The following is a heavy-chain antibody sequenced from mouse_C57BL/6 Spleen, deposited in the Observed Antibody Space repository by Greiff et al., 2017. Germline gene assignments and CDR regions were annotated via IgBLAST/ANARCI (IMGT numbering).Heavy chain of an antibody. CDR3: ARSSSSYWYFDV. CDR1: GFTFSDYY. CDR2: INYDGSST. D-gene: IGHD1-1*01. J-gene: IGHJ1*03. V-gene: IGHV5-16*01. Sequence: DVMLEESEGGLVQPGSSMKLSCTASGFTFSDYYMAWVRQVPEKGLEWVANINYDGSSTYYLDSLKSRFIISSDNAKNILYLQMSSLKSEDTATYYGARSSSSYWYFDVWGKGTTVTVSS.